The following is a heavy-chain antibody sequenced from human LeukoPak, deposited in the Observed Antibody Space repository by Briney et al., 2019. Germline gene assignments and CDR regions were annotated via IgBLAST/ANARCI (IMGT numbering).Heavy chain of an antibody. V-gene: IGHV4-59*01. CDR1: GGSINSYY. CDR3: ARVMVNNWFDP. D-gene: IGHD2-8*01. Sequence: SETLSLTCTVSGGSINSYYWSWIRQPPGKGLEWIGYVYYSGSTNYNPSLKSRVTISVDTSKNQFSLKLSSVTTADTAVYYRARVMVNNWFDPWGQGTLVTVSS. J-gene: IGHJ5*02. CDR2: VYYSGST.